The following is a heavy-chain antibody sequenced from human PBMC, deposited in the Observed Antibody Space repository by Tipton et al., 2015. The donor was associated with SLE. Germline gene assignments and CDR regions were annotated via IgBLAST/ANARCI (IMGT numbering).Heavy chain of an antibody. V-gene: IGHV4-59*01. Sequence: TLSLTCTVSCGSIGPYYWHWIRQSPGKALEWIGYIYFDGNSNGRGNYNPSLKSRVTMSVDPSKMQFSLNLNSVTAADTALYFCARGVAERLGLDFWGQGSLVTGSS. CDR3: ARGVAERLGLDF. CDR2: IYFDGNS. CDR1: CGSIGPYY. D-gene: IGHD6-19*01. J-gene: IGHJ4*02.